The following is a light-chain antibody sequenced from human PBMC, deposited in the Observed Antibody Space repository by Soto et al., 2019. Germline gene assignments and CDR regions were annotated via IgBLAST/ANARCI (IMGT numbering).Light chain of an antibody. J-gene: IGKJ3*01. CDR2: AAS. Sequence: DIQMTQSPSSLSASVGDRVTITCRASQTIIRYLNWYQQKPGRAPNLLIYAASSLQSGVPSRFSGSGSGTEFTLTISSLQPEDVATYGCQQSYSTLFTFGPGTKVEIK. CDR3: QQSYSTLFT. CDR1: QTIIRY. V-gene: IGKV1-39*01.